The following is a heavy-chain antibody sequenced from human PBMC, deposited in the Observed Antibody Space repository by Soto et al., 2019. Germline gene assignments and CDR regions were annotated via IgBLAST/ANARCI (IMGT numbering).Heavy chain of an antibody. CDR3: ARGRYGYNYPNFDY. J-gene: IGHJ4*02. CDR1: GASISSYD. D-gene: IGHD5-12*01. Sequence: PSGTLSLTCTVSGASISSYDWSWVRRPPGKGLEWIGHISYSGSTNYKPSLKSRVTISVDTSKKQFSLKLTSVTAADTAVYYCARGRYGYNYPNFDYWGQGTLVTVSS. V-gene: IGHV4-59*01. CDR2: ISYSGST.